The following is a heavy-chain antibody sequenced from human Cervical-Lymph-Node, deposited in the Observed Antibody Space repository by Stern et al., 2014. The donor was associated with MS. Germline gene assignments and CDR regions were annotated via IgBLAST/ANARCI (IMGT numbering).Heavy chain of an antibody. Sequence: VQLLESGGGVVQPGRSLRLSCAASGFTFSSYAMHWVRQAPGKGLEWVAVISYDGSNKYYADSVKGRFTISRDNAKSSMYLQMNSLRAEDTAVYYCVREGDWNHEYWGQGTLVTVSS. D-gene: IGHD1-1*01. J-gene: IGHJ4*02. CDR2: ISYDGSNK. CDR3: VREGDWNHEY. CDR1: GFTFSSYA. V-gene: IGHV3-30*01.